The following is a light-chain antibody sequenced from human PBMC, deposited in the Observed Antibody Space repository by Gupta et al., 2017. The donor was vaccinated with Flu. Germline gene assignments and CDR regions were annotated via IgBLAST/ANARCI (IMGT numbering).Light chain of an antibody. CDR2: GAS. CDR1: QRVSSSL. Sequence: GTLSLSPGESATLASRATQRVSSSLLAWYQQKPGQTPRLLIYGASRRATGTPARFSGSGSGTDFTLTISRLEPEDFAVYYCQQCDTSPWAFGQGTKVEIK. CDR3: QQCDTSPWA. V-gene: IGKV3-20*01. J-gene: IGKJ1*01.